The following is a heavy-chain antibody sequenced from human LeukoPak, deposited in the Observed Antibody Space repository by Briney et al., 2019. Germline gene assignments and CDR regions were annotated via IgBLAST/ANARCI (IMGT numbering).Heavy chain of an antibody. V-gene: IGHV3-33*06. Sequence: GGSLRLSCVASGFTFSTYGMHWVRQAPGKGLEWVALIWFDGSNEYYLDSVKGRFTISRDNSKNTLYMEMNSLRAKDTAVYYCAKGGRGSIATRPDYWGQGTLVTVSS. CDR2: IWFDGSNE. J-gene: IGHJ4*02. CDR1: GFTFSTYG. CDR3: AKGGRGSIATRPDY. D-gene: IGHD6-6*01.